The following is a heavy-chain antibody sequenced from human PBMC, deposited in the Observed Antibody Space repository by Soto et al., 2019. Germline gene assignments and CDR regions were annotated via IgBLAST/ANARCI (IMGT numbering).Heavy chain of an antibody. CDR1: GGSISSYY. J-gene: IGHJ4*02. D-gene: IGHD2-2*01. V-gene: IGHV4-59*01. CDR3: ARGQSDWDIVVVPAAMRVYYFDY. Sequence: SETLSLTCTVSGGSISSYYWSWIRQPPGKGLEWIGYIYYSGSTNYNPSLKSRVTISVDTSKNQFSLKLSSVTAADTAVYYCARGQSDWDIVVVPAAMRVYYFDYWGQGTLVTVSS. CDR2: IYYSGST.